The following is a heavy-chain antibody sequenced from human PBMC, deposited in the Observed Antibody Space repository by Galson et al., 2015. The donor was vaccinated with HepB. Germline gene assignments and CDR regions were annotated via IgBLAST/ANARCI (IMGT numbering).Heavy chain of an antibody. CDR3: ARDSIPDSSGWYYFDY. V-gene: IGHV3-30-3*01. CDR2: ISYDGSNK. Sequence: SLRLSCAASGFTFSSYAMHWVRQAPGKGLEWVAVISYDGSNKYYADSVKGRFTISRDNSKNTLYLQMNSLRAEDTAVYYCARDSIPDSSGWYYFDYWGQGTLVTVSS. CDR1: GFTFSSYA. J-gene: IGHJ4*02. D-gene: IGHD6-19*01.